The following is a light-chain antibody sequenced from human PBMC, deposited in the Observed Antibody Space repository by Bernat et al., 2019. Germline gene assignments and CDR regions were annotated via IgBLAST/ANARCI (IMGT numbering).Light chain of an antibody. CDR3: SSYTGSSTFV. Sequence: QSAPTQPASVSGSPGQSITIYCTGTSSDVGGHNYVSWYQQHPGKVPKLMIYDVSNRPSGVSDRFSGSKSGNTASLTISGLQAEDEADYYCSSYTGSSTFVFGTGTKVTVL. CDR1: SSDVGGHNY. J-gene: IGLJ1*01. V-gene: IGLV2-14*03. CDR2: DVS.